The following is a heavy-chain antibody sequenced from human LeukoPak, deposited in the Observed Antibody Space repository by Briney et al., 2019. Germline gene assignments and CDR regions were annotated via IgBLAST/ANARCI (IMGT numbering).Heavy chain of an antibody. Sequence: SETLSLTCTVSGVSISSSSYYWGWIRQPPGKGLEWIGSIYYSGSTYYNPSLKRRVTISVDTSKNQFSLKLSSVTAADTAVYYCARHFRRLWFDPWGQGTLVTVSS. CDR2: IYYSGST. CDR1: GVSISSSSYY. CDR3: ARHFRRLWFDP. J-gene: IGHJ5*02. V-gene: IGHV4-39*01.